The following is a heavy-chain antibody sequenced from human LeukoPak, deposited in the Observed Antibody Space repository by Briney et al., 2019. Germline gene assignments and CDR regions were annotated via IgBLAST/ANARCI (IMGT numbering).Heavy chain of an antibody. CDR1: GFTFSSYS. V-gene: IGHV3-21*01. CDR3: AGSRLYYYDSSGYNY. D-gene: IGHD3-22*01. Sequence: PGGSLRLSCAASGFTFSSYSMNWVRQAPGKGLEWVSSISSSSSYIYYADSVKGRLTISRDNAKNSLYLQMNSLRAEDTAVYYCAGSRLYYYDSSGYNYWGQGTLVTVSS. J-gene: IGHJ4*02. CDR2: ISSSSSYI.